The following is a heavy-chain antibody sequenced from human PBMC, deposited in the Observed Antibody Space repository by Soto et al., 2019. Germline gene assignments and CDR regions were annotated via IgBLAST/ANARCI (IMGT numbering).Heavy chain of an antibody. Sequence: VGSLRLSCAASGFTFSSYAMSWVRQAPGKGLEWVSAISGSGGSTYYADSVKGRFTISRDNSENTLYLQMNSLRAEDTAVYYCAKDRHGYCSSTSCLDTAMAPPWFDPWGQGTLVTVSS. CDR1: GFTFSSYA. V-gene: IGHV3-23*01. J-gene: IGHJ5*02. D-gene: IGHD2-2*03. CDR2: ISGSGGST. CDR3: AKDRHGYCSSTSCLDTAMAPPWFDP.